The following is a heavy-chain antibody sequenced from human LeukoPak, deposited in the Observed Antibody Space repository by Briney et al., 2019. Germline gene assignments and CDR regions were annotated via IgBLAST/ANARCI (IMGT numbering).Heavy chain of an antibody. CDR3: AKCGNYYGSGSYLFDY. CDR2: IPYDGSNK. CDR1: GFPFSSYG. J-gene: IGHJ4*02. D-gene: IGHD3-10*01. V-gene: IGHV3-30*18. Sequence: ARPLRLSCAASGFPFSSYGMHWLRQAPGKGLEWVAVIPYDGSNKYYAGSVKGRFTISRDNSKNSLYLQMNSLRAEDTAVYYCAKCGNYYGSGSYLFDYWGQGTLVTVSS.